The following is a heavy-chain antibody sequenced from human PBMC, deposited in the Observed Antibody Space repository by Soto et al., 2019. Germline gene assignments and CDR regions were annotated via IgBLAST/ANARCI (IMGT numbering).Heavy chain of an antibody. CDR3: AKEGGPGSYYPGPYYGMDV. CDR1: GFTFSNYA. Sequence: HPGGSLRLSCAASGFTFSNYAMSWVRQAPGKGLEWVSSISGSGGSTYHADSVKGRFTISRDNARTTLFLQLKSLRAEDTAVYYCAKEGGPGSYYPGPYYGMDVWGQGTTVTVSS. J-gene: IGHJ6*02. V-gene: IGHV3-23*01. D-gene: IGHD3-10*01. CDR2: ISGSGGST.